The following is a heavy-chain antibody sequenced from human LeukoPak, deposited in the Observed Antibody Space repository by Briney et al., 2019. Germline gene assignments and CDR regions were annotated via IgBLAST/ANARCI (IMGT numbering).Heavy chain of an antibody. CDR2: IGTAGDT. CDR1: GFTFSSYD. Sequence: GGSLRLSCAASGFTFSSYDMHRVRQGTGKGLEWVSPIGTAGDTYYPGSVKGRFTISRENAKNSLYLQMNSLRVEDTAVYYCARGLFLSGYLDAFDIWGQGTVVTVSS. D-gene: IGHD3-22*01. V-gene: IGHV3-13*01. CDR3: ARGLFLSGYLDAFDI. J-gene: IGHJ3*02.